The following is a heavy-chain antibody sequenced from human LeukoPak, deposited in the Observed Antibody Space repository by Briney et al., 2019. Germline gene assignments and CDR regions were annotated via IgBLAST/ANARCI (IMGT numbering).Heavy chain of an antibody. Sequence: ASVKVSCKVSGYTLTELSMHWVRQAPGQGLEWMGIINPSGGSTSYAQKFQGRVTMTRDTSTSTVYMELSSLRSEDTAVYYCARSPLSDYGMDVWGQGTTVTVSS. V-gene: IGHV1-46*01. CDR2: INPSGGST. CDR1: GYTLTELS. CDR3: ARSPLSDYGMDV. J-gene: IGHJ6*02.